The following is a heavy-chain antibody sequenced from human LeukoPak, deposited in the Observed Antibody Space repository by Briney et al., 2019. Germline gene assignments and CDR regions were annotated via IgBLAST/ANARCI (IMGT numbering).Heavy chain of an antibody. D-gene: IGHD4-17*01. V-gene: IGHV4-38-2*02. J-gene: IGHJ2*01. CDR2: IYHSGST. Sequence: PSETLSLTCTVSGYSISSGYYWGWIRQPPGKGLEWIGSIYHSGSTYYNPSLKSRVTISVDTSKNQSSLRLSSVTAADTAVYYCARGLTTVTTSPNWYFDLWGRGTLVTVSS. CDR1: GYSISSGYY. CDR3: ARGLTTVTTSPNWYFDL.